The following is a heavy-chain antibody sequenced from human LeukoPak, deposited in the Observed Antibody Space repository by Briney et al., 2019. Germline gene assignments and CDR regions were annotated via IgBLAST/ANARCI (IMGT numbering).Heavy chain of an antibody. V-gene: IGHV3-23*01. D-gene: IGHD3-10*01. Sequence: GGSLRLSCAASGFTFSTYAMNWVRQTPGKGLEWVSAISSSGGSTNYADSVKGRFTISRDNSKNTLYLQMNSLRAEDTAVYYCAKALQMVRGVNAVAYGMDVWGKGTTVTVSS. J-gene: IGHJ6*04. CDR1: GFTFSTYA. CDR2: ISSSGGST. CDR3: AKALQMVRGVNAVAYGMDV.